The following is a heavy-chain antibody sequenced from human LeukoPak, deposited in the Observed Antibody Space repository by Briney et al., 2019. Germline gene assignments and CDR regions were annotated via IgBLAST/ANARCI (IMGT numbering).Heavy chain of an antibody. CDR3: ARRDSSAYYLYAFDI. Sequence: PSETLSLTCGVSGDSISRYYWSWIRQPPGKGLEWIGYIYNNARTNYNPSLKSRVTISLDTSKNQFSLKLSSVTAADTAVYYCARRDSSAYYLYAFDIWGQGTMVTVSS. D-gene: IGHD3-22*01. J-gene: IGHJ3*02. V-gene: IGHV4-59*08. CDR2: IYNNART. CDR1: GDSISRYY.